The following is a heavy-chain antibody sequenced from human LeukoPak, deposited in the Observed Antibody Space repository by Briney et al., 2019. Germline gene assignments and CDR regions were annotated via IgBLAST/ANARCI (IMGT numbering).Heavy chain of an antibody. CDR2: ISGRSADI. D-gene: IGHD3-10*02. CDR3: ARDPNVLGITPYYFDF. Sequence: PGGSLRLSCAASGFTFSSYAMNWVRQAPGKGLEWVSSISGRSADIYYADSVKGRFTISRDNAKNSLFLKTDTLRGDDTGIYYCARDPNVLGITPYYFDFWGQGTLVTVSS. CDR1: GFTFSSYA. V-gene: IGHV3-21*01. J-gene: IGHJ4*02.